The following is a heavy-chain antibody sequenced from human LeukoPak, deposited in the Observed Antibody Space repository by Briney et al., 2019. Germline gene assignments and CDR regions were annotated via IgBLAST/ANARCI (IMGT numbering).Heavy chain of an antibody. CDR2: ITGSTGNT. J-gene: IGHJ4*02. CDR1: GFTFSNYA. V-gene: IGHV3-23*01. CDR3: AKSPLASCSGVKCYPLDY. D-gene: IGHD2-15*01. Sequence: SGGSLRLSCAASGFTFSNYAMSWVRQAPGKGLEWVSAITGSTGNTYYADSVKGRFTISRDNSESTLYLQMSNLRAEDTAIYSCAKSPLASCSGVKCYPLDYWGQGTLVTVS.